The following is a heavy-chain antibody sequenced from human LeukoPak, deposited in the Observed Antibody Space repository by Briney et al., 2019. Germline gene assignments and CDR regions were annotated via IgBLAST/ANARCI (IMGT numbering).Heavy chain of an antibody. CDR1: GFTFSSYS. D-gene: IGHD2-15*01. V-gene: IGHV3-48*04. CDR3: ARDLYSEFDY. Sequence: PAGGSLRLSCAASGFTFSSYSMNWVRQAPGKGLEWDSYISSSSSTIYYADSVKGRFTISRDNAKNSLYLQMNSLRAEDTAVYYCARDLYSEFDYWGQGTLVTVSS. J-gene: IGHJ4*02. CDR2: ISSSSSTI.